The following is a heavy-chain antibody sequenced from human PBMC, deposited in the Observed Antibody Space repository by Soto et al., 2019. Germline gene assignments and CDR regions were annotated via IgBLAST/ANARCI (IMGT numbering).Heavy chain of an antibody. J-gene: IGHJ5*02. CDR2: NIPIFGTA. V-gene: IGHV1-69*12. CDR1: GGTFSSYA. Sequence: QVQLVQSGAEVKKPGSSVKVSCKASGGTFSSYAISWVRQAPGQGLEWMGGNIPIFGTANYAQKFQGRVKITADESTSTAYMARSSLRAEDSAVYCCARHGTGVDGVQGWFDPWGQGTLVTVSS. D-gene: IGHD3-3*01. CDR3: ARHGTGVDGVQGWFDP.